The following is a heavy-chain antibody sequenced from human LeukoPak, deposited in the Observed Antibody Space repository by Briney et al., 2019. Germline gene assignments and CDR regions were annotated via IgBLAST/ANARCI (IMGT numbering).Heavy chain of an antibody. CDR2: VYTSGST. D-gene: IGHD3-10*01. Sequence: SETLSLTCTVSGGSISSYYWSWIRQSAGKGLEWIGRVYTSGSTNYNASLQSRVTMSVDTSKNQFSLKLGSVTAADTAVYYCARDSRGSGSYYSDFDYWGQGTLVTVSS. J-gene: IGHJ4*02. V-gene: IGHV4-4*07. CDR3: ARDSRGSGSYYSDFDY. CDR1: GGSISSYY.